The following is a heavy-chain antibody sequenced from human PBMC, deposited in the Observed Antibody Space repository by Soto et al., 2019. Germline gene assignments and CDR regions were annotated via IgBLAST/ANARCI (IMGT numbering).Heavy chain of an antibody. D-gene: IGHD6-6*01. CDR1: GGSTSGYH. CDR2: IYYNGIT. Sequence: QVQLQESGPGLVKPSETLSLTCTVSGGSTSGYHWSWIRQPPGKGLEWIGYIYYNGITNYNPSLKSRVTISLETSKHQFSLNLTSVTTADTAVYYCARGGCSSCRFDPWGQGTLVTVSS. CDR3: ARGGCSSCRFDP. J-gene: IGHJ5*02. V-gene: IGHV4-59*01.